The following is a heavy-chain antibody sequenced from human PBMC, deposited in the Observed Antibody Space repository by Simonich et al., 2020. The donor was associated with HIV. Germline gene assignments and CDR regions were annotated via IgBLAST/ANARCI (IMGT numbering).Heavy chain of an antibody. CDR1: GFTFSSYS. D-gene: IGHD2-2*01. J-gene: IGHJ4*02. CDR3: ARDGRKGSSTSCSDY. CDR2: ISSSSSYI. V-gene: IGHV3-21*01. Sequence: EVQLVESGGGLVKPGGSLRLSCAASGFTFSSYSMNWVRQAPGNGLKWVSSISSSSSYIYYADSVKGRFTISRDNAKNSLYLQMNSLRAEDTAVYYCARDGRKGSSTSCSDYWGQGTLVTVSS.